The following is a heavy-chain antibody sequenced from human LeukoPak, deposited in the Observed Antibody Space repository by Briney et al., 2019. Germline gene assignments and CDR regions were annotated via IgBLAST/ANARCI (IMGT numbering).Heavy chain of an antibody. Sequence: SGGSLRLSCAASGFTVSSNYMSWVRQAPGKGLEWVSVIYSGASTYYADSVKGRFTISRDNSKNTLYLQMNSLRAEDTAVYYCARVEIQLWYFDYWGQGTLVTVSS. D-gene: IGHD5-18*01. J-gene: IGHJ4*02. V-gene: IGHV3-53*01. CDR3: ARVEIQLWYFDY. CDR1: GFTVSSNY. CDR2: IYSGAST.